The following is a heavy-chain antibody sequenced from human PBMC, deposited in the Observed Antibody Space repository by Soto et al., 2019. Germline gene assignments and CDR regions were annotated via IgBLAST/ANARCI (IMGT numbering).Heavy chain of an antibody. CDR3: ARHPSQENMIVVVITKDWYFDL. CDR2: IYYSGST. V-gene: IGHV4-39*01. Sequence: SETLSLTCTVSGGSISSSSYYWGWIRQPPGKGLEWIGSIYYSGSTYYNSSLKSRVTISVDTSKNQFSLKLSSVTAADTAVYYCARHPSQENMIVVVITKDWYFDLWGRGTLVT. J-gene: IGHJ2*01. D-gene: IGHD3-22*01. CDR1: GGSISSSSYY.